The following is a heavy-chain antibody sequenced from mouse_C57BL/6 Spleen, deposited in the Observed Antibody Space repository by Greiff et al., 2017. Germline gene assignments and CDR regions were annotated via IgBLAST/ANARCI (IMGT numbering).Heavy chain of an antibody. J-gene: IGHJ2*01. CDR2: IYPGDGDT. CDR3: AGSPYYSKKGGY. D-gene: IGHD2-5*01. V-gene: IGHV1-82*01. Sequence: VQLQQSGPELVKPGASVKISCKASGYAFSSSWMHWVKQRPGKGLEWIGRIYPGDGDTNYNGKFKGKATLTADKSSSTAYMQLSSLTSEDSAVYFCAGSPYYSKKGGYWGQGTTLTVSS. CDR1: GYAFSSSW.